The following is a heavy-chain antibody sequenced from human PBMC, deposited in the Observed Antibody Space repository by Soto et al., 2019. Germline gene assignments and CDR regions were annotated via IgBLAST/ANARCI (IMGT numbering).Heavy chain of an antibody. Sequence: QVQLVESGGGVVQPGRSLRLSCAASGFTFSSYGMHWVRQAPGKGLEWVAVIWYDGSNKYYADSVKGRFTISRDNSKNALYLQMNRLRVEDTAVYYCARAVAGTVDWFHPWGQGTLVTVSS. J-gene: IGHJ5*02. CDR2: IWYDGSNK. V-gene: IGHV3-33*01. D-gene: IGHD6-19*01. CDR3: ARAVAGTVDWFHP. CDR1: GFTFSSYG.